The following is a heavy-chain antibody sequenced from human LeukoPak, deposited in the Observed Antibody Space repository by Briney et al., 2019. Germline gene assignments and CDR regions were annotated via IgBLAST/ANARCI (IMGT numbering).Heavy chain of an antibody. CDR3: ARDLVVVGFDY. J-gene: IGHJ4*02. V-gene: IGHV3-7*01. CDR1: GFTFSSYW. D-gene: IGHD2-2*01. CDR2: IKQGGSEK. Sequence: GGSLRLSCAASGFTFSSYWMSWVRQAPGKGLEWVANIKQGGSEKYYVDSVKGRFTISRDNAKNSLYLQMNSLSAEDTAVYYCARDLVVVGFDYWGQGTLVTVSS.